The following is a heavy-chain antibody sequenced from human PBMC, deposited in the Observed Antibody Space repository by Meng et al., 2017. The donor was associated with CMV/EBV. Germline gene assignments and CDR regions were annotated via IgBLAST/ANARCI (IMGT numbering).Heavy chain of an antibody. Sequence: GESLKISCAASGFTFSSYWMSWVRQAPGKGLEWVANIKQDGSEKYYVDSVKGRFTISRDNVKNSLYLQMNSLRAEDTAVYYCARAPTYYYDSSGYYGLGFDYWGQGTLVTVSS. D-gene: IGHD3-22*01. CDR1: GFTFSSYW. CDR3: ARAPTYYYDSSGYYGLGFDY. CDR2: IKQDGSEK. V-gene: IGHV3-7*01. J-gene: IGHJ4*02.